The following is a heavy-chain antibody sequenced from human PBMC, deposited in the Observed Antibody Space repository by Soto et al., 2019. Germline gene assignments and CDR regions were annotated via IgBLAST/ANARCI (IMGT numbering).Heavy chain of an antibody. Sequence: EVQLVESGGGLVQPGGSLRLSCAASGFTFSNYWMSWVRQAPGKGLEWVANIKEDGREKYYVDSVKGRFTISRDNAKNSLYLQMNSVRAEDTAVYYCAGPPLLTSRDDGFDMWGQGTMVTVSS. CDR2: IKEDGREK. CDR1: GFTFSNYW. CDR3: AGPPLLTSRDDGFDM. J-gene: IGHJ3*02. V-gene: IGHV3-7*01. D-gene: IGHD3-16*01.